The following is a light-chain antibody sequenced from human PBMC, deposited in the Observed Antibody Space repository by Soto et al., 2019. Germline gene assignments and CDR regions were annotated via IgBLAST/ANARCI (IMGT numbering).Light chain of an antibody. Sequence: EIVLTQSPGSLSLSPGERVTLSCRASQNVRTDYLAWYQQKPGQAPRLLIYGASTRASGIPERFSASGSGTDFTLTISRLEPEDFAVYYCQQYGSSGTFGQGTRLEI. CDR3: QQYGSSGT. V-gene: IGKV3-20*01. CDR2: GAS. CDR1: QNVRTDY. J-gene: IGKJ5*01.